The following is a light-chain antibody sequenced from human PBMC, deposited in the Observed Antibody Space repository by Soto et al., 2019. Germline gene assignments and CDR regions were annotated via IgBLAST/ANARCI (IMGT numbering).Light chain of an antibody. V-gene: IGKV3-20*01. J-gene: IGKJ1*01. CDR1: QSVSSTY. CDR2: GAS. Sequence: EVVVTQSPGTLSLSPGERATLSCRASQSVSSTYLAWYQQRPGQAPRLLIYGASTRATDIPDRISGSGSGTDFTLTVSRLEPEDFAVYYCQHYGSTPWSFGQGTKVEIK. CDR3: QHYGSTPWS.